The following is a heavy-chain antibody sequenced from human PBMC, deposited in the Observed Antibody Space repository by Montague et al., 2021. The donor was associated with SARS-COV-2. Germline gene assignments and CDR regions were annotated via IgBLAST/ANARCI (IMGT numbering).Heavy chain of an antibody. V-gene: IGHV4-61*02. CDR1: GGSISSGSYY. CDR2: IYTSEST. J-gene: IGHJ4*02. D-gene: IGHD3-9*01. CDR3: ARGVLRYFDWTSPFDY. Sequence: TLSLTCTVSGGSISSGSYYWSWIRQPAGKGLEWIGRIYTSESTNYNPSLKSRVTISVDTSKNQFSLKLSSVTAADTAVYYCARGVLRYFDWTSPFDYWGQGTLVTVSS.